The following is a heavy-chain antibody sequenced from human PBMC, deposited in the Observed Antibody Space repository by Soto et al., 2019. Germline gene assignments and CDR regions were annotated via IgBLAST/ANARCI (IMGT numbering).Heavy chain of an antibody. CDR3: AKGHTNENGHYSYYGMDV. Sequence: GGSRRLSCGVSGFTSSYYGMSGGGQAPGKGLEWVASISVAGGRIYNEDSVKGRFTISRDNSKNSVYLQVNSLRADDTAVYFCAKGHTNENGHYSYYGMDVWGQGTTVTVSS. V-gene: IGHV3-23*01. D-gene: IGHD2-8*01. J-gene: IGHJ6*02. CDR1: GFTSSYYG. CDR2: ISVAGGRI.